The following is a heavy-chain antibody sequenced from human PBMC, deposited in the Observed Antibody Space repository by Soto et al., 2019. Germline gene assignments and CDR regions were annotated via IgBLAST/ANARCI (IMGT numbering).Heavy chain of an antibody. CDR1: GGSISSGGYY. J-gene: IGHJ5*02. D-gene: IGHD4-17*01. CDR2: IYYSGST. Sequence: SETLSLTCTVSGGSISSGGYYWSWIRQHPGKGLEWIGYIYYSGSTYYNTSLKGRVTISVDTSKNQFSLKLSSVTAADTAVYYCARAFRDYGDYGGGYWFDPWGQGTLVTVSS. CDR3: ARAFRDYGDYGGGYWFDP. V-gene: IGHV4-31*03.